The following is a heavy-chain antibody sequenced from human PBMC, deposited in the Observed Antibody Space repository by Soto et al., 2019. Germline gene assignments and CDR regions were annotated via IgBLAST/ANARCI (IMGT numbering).Heavy chain of an antibody. CDR2: IYHSVST. CDR1: GGSISSGGYS. D-gene: IGHD6-19*01. Sequence: SETLSLTCAVSGGSISSGGYSCSWIRQPPGKGLEWIGYIYHSVSTYYNPSLKSRVTISVDRSKNQFSLNLRSVTAADTAVYYCARAHVMVVAGSTFDYWGHGTMVTVSS. CDR3: ARAHVMVVAGSTFDY. J-gene: IGHJ4*01. V-gene: IGHV4-30-2*01.